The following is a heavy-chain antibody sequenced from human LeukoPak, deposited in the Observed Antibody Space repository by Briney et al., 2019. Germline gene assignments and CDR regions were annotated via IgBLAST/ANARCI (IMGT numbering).Heavy chain of an antibody. J-gene: IGHJ4*02. CDR1: GFTFDDYA. V-gene: IGHV3-9*01. Sequence: TGGSLRLSCAASGFTFDDYAMHWVRQAPGKGLEWVSGISWNSGSIGYADSVKGRFTISRDNAKNSLYLQMNSLRAEDTALYYCAGTFWSGYRLDYWGQGTLVTVSS. D-gene: IGHD3-3*01. CDR3: AGTFWSGYRLDY. CDR2: ISWNSGSI.